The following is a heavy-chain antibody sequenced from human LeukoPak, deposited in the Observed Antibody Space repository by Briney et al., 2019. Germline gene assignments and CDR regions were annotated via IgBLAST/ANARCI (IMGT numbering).Heavy chain of an antibody. V-gene: IGHV4-59*01. Sequence: PSETLSHTCTVSGGSISSYYWSWIRQPPGKGLEWIGYIYYSGSTNYNPSLKSRVTISVDTSKNQFSLKLSSVTAADTAVYYCARDTGGYSFDYWGQGTLVTVSS. CDR3: ARDTGGYSFDY. D-gene: IGHD5-12*01. J-gene: IGHJ4*02. CDR1: GGSISSYY. CDR2: IYYSGST.